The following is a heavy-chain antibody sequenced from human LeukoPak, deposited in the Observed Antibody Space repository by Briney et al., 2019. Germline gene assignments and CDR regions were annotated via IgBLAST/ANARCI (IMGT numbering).Heavy chain of an antibody. V-gene: IGHV3-7*05. Sequence: GGSLSLSCAASGFSFSDSWMTWVRQTPGEGLQWVASIHQDAGEKQYLDSVRGRFTISRDNAKNSLYLQMNSLRVEDTAVYYCASSKDHYCHYWGQGTLVTVSS. CDR3: ASSKDHYCHY. CDR2: IHQDAGEK. CDR1: GFSFSDSW. J-gene: IGHJ4*02.